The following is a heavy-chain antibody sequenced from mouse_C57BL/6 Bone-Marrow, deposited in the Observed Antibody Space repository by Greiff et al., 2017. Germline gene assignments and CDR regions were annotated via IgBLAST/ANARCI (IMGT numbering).Heavy chain of an antibody. D-gene: IGHD2-5*01. CDR3: AVAYYSNYVPWFAY. CDR1: GFTFSDYG. Sequence: EVQVVESGGGLVKPGGSLKLSCAASGFTFSDYGMHWVRQAPEKGLEWVAYISSGSSTIYYADTVKGRFTISRDNAKNTLFLQMTSLRSEDTAMYYCAVAYYSNYVPWFAYWGQGTLVTVSA. V-gene: IGHV5-17*01. J-gene: IGHJ3*01. CDR2: ISSGSSTI.